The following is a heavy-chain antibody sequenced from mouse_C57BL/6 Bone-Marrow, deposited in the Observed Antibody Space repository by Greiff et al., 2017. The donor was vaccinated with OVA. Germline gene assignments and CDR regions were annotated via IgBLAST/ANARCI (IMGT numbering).Heavy chain of an antibody. D-gene: IGHD5-5*01. CDR1: GYTFTSYW. CDR2: IDPSDSYT. CDR3: ARIYLTVDI. Sequence: QVQLQQPGAELVRPGTSVKLSCKASGYTFTSYWMHWVKQRPGQGLEWIGVIDPSDSYTNYNQTFKGKATLTVDTSSSTAYMQLSSLTSEDTAVYYCARIYLTVDIWGTGTTVTVSS. V-gene: IGHV1-59*01. J-gene: IGHJ1*03.